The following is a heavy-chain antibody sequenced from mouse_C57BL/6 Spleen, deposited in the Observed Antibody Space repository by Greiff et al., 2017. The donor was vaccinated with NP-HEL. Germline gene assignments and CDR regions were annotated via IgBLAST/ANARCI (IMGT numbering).Heavy chain of an antibody. CDR1: GYTFTDYY. CDR2: INPYNGGT. Sequence: VQLQQSGPVLVKPGASVKMSCKASGYTFTDYYMNWVKQSHGKSLEWIGVINPYNGGTSYNQKFKGKATLTVDKSSSTAYMELNSLTSEDSAVYYCARKGSYGYFDVWGTGTTVTVSS. V-gene: IGHV1-19*01. CDR3: ARKGSYGYFDV. D-gene: IGHD6-5*01. J-gene: IGHJ1*03.